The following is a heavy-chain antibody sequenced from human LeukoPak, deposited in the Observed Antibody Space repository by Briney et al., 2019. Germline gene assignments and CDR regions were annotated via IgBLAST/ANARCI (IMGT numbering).Heavy chain of an antibody. Sequence: GGSLRLSCAASGFTFSSYSMNWVRQAPGKGLEWVSSISSSSYIYYADSVKGRFTISRDNAKNSLYLQMNSLRAEDTAVYYCARDPTIFGVVNDYWGQGTLVTVSS. J-gene: IGHJ4*02. V-gene: IGHV3-21*01. CDR1: GFTFSSYS. CDR3: ARDPTIFGVVNDY. CDR2: ISSSSYI. D-gene: IGHD3-3*01.